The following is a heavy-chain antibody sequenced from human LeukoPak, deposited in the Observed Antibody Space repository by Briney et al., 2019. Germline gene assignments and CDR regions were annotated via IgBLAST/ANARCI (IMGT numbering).Heavy chain of an antibody. CDR3: VRRGYDILTGFWVAAFDI. CDR2: IYPGDSDT. D-gene: IGHD3-9*01. J-gene: IGHJ3*02. Sequence: GESLKISCKGSGYSFTSYWIGWVRQMPGKGLEWMGIIYPGDSDTRYNPSFQGQVTISADKSISTAYLQWSSLKASDTAIYYCVRRGYDILTGFWVAAFDIWGQGTMVTVSS. CDR1: GYSFTSYW. V-gene: IGHV5-51*01.